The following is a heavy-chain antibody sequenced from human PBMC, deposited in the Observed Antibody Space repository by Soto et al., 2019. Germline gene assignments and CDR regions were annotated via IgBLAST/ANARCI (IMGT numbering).Heavy chain of an antibody. CDR3: GRSLTAALGSGWFEP. CDR2: INTNTGNP. D-gene: IGHD6-13*01. CDR1: GYTFTSYA. J-gene: IGHJ5*02. V-gene: IGHV7-4-1*01. Sequence: QVQLVQSGSELKKPGASVKVSCKASGYTFTSYAMNWVRQPPGQGLEWMGWINTNTGNPTYAQGFTGRFVFSLDTSVSTADLQIGSMKAEATAVYYCGRSLTAALGSGWFEPWGQGTLVTVSS.